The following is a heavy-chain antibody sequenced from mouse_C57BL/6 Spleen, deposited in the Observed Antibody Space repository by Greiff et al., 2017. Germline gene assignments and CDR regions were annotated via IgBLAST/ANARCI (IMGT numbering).Heavy chain of an antibody. V-gene: IGHV5-17*01. CDR3: ARRIYYGYYFDY. CDR2: ISSGSSTI. D-gene: IGHD2-2*01. Sequence: EVMLVESGGGLVKPGGSLKLSCAASGFTFSDYGMHWVRQAPEKGLEWVAYISSGSSTIYYADTVKGRFTISRDNAKNTLFLQMTSLRSEDTAMYYCARRIYYGYYFDYWGQGTTLTVSS. CDR1: GFTFSDYG. J-gene: IGHJ2*01.